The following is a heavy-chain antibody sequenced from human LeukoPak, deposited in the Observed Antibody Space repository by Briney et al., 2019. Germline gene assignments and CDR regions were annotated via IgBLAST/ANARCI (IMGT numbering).Heavy chain of an antibody. V-gene: IGHV4-61*02. CDR3: ARNYCSSTSCYYNWFGP. CDR1: GGSITSGSYY. Sequence: TLSLTCTVSGGSITSGSYYWSWIRQPAGKGLEWIGRIYTSGSTNYNPSLKSRVTISVDTSKNQFSLRLSSVTAADTAVYYCARNYCSSTSCYYNWFGPWGQGTLVTASS. CDR2: IYTSGST. J-gene: IGHJ5*02. D-gene: IGHD2-2*01.